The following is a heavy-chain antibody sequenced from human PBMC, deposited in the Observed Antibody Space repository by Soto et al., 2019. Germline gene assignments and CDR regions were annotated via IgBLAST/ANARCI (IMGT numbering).Heavy chain of an antibody. J-gene: IGHJ4*02. V-gene: IGHV1-69*01. Sequence: VPLVQSGAEVKKPGSSVKVSCKASGGTCSSYSINWVRQAPGQGLEWMGEIIPIFGTANYAQKLQGRVTITADESTSTAYMELSSLRSEDTAVYYCARDSGRNSGGIAYWGQGTLVTVSS. CDR1: GGTCSSYS. CDR3: ARDSGRNSGGIAY. CDR2: IIPIFGTA. D-gene: IGHD1-26*01.